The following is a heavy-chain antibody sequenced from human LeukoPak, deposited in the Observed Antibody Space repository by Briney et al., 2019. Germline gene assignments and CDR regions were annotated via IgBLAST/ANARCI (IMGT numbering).Heavy chain of an antibody. J-gene: IGHJ4*02. Sequence: PGGSLRLSCAASGFTFSSYSMNWVRQAPGKGLKWVTFIRFDGSDKYYADSVKGRFIISRDNSKNTLYLQMNSLRAEDTAVYYCAKDSKVGGYYYDSSGYPDYWGQGTLVTVSS. CDR2: IRFDGSDK. D-gene: IGHD3-22*01. V-gene: IGHV3-30*02. CDR1: GFTFSSYS. CDR3: AKDSKVGGYYYDSSGYPDY.